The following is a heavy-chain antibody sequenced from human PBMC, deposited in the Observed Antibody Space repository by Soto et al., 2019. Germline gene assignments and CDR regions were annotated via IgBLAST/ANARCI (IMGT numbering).Heavy chain of an antibody. Sequence: PSETLSLTCTVSGDSIISSDFYWGWVRQPPGKGLEWIGSIFYLGSSYYNPSLKSRVTMSVDTSKNQFSLRLRSVTAADTALYFCARHSLALRKHNWSDPCGPGIMVTVSS. CDR2: IFYLGSS. D-gene: IGHD3-3*02. CDR3: ARHSLALRKHNWSDP. CDR1: GDSIISSDFY. J-gene: IGHJ5*02. V-gene: IGHV4-39*01.